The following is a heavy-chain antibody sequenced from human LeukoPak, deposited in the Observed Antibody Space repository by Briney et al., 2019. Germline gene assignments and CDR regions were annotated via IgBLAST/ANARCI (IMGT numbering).Heavy chain of an antibody. D-gene: IGHD1-14*01. CDR2: IAYDGSRA. Sequence: GGSLKLSCAGSGFTFGGYGMHWFRQTPGKGLEWVAVIAYDGSRAFYADSVKGRFTISRDNSKNTMSVQMDDLRAEDTAVYYCTRYNNDHFDYWGQGALVTVSS. V-gene: IGHV3-33*01. J-gene: IGHJ4*02. CDR1: GFTFGGYG. CDR3: TRYNNDHFDY.